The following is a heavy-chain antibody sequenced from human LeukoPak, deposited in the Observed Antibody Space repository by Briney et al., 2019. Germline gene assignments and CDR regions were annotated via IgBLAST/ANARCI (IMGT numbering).Heavy chain of an antibody. J-gene: IGHJ4*02. CDR3: TRRPLMTLTTSGYFDY. CDR1: GGSISSNNCY. CDR2: AYYSGGT. V-gene: IGHV4-39*01. D-gene: IGHD4-17*01. Sequence: PSETLSLTXTVSGGSISSNNCYWAWIRQTPGKGLEWIGSAYYSGGTYYNPSLESRVTISVDTSKNQFSLKVSSVTAADTAVYYCTRRPLMTLTTSGYFDYWGQGTLVTVSS.